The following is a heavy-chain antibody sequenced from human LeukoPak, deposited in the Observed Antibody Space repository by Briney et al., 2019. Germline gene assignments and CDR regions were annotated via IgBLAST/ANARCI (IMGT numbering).Heavy chain of an antibody. V-gene: IGHV4-39*01. Sequence: PSETLSLTCTVSGGSISSSSYYWGWIRQPPGKGLEWIGSIYYRGSTYHNPSLKSRVTISVDTSKNQFSLKLSSVTAADTAVYYCARRTPPDYWGQGTLVTVSS. J-gene: IGHJ4*02. CDR3: ARRTPPDY. CDR2: IYYRGST. CDR1: GGSISSSSYY.